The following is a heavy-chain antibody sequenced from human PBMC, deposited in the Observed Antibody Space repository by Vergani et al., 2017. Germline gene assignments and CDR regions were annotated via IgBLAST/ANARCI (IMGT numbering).Heavy chain of an antibody. CDR2: ISSSSRYI. D-gene: IGHD5-18*01. CDR3: HPGYSYGYPADF. CDR1: GFTFSSYS. J-gene: IGHJ4*02. V-gene: IGHV3-21*01. Sequence: EVQLVESGGGLVKPGGSLRLSCAASGFTFSSYSMNWVRQAPGKGLEWVSSISSSSRYIYYADSVKGRFTISRDNAKNSLYLQMNSLRAEDTAVYYCHPGYSYGYPADFWGQGTLVTVSS.